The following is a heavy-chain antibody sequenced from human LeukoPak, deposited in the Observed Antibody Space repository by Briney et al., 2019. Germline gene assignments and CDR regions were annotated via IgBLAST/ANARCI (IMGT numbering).Heavy chain of an antibody. CDR1: GFTFSSHA. CDR2: VSYDGSNT. D-gene: IGHD3-16*01. CDR3: ARDLGSMLGGGMDV. J-gene: IGHJ6*02. V-gene: IGHV3-30-3*01. Sequence: GRSLRLSCTASGFTFSSHAIHWVRQAPGKGLEWVALVSYDGSNTFYAASVKGRFTISRDNSKNTLYLQMNSLRSDDTAIYYCARDLGSMLGGGMDVWGQGTTVTVSS.